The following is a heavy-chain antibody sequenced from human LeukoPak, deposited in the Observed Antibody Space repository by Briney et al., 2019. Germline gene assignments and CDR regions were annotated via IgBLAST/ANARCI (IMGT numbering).Heavy chain of an antibody. V-gene: IGHV1-46*01. CDR3: ARTIAAAGSLVWFDP. D-gene: IGHD6-13*01. Sequence: ASVKVSCKASGYTFTSYYMHWARQAPGQGLEWMGIINPSGGSTSYAQKFQGRVTMTRDTSTSAVYMELSSLRSEDTAVYYCARTIAAAGSLVWFDPWGQGTLVTVSS. J-gene: IGHJ5*02. CDR2: INPSGGST. CDR1: GYTFTSYY.